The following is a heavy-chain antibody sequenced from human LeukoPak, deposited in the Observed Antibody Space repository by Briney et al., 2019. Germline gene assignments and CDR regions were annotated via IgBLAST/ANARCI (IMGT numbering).Heavy chain of an antibody. V-gene: IGHV4-34*01. CDR1: GGSFSSYY. CDR2: INHSGYT. J-gene: IGHJ4*02. D-gene: IGHD2-15*01. Sequence: SETLSLTCAVFGGSFSSYYWSWIRQPPGKGLEWIGEINHSGYTSYNPSPKSRVTISVDTSKNQFSLKLTSVTAADTAVYYCAREGFCSGGGCPYYFDYWGQGALVTVTS. CDR3: AREGFCSGGGCPYYFDY.